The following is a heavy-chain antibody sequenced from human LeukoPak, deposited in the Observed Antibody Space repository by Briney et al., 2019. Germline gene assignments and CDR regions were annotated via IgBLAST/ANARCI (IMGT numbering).Heavy chain of an antibody. D-gene: IGHD3-22*01. Sequence: PGGSLRLSCAASGFMFSSYWMSWVRQTPGKGLEWVSGIRANKDNTYYADSVKGRFTISRDNSKNTLYLQMNSLTAEDTAVYYCAKGDLVVLSRNYFDYWGQGTLVTVSS. CDR1: GFMFSSYW. CDR3: AKGDLVVLSRNYFDY. CDR2: IRANKDNT. V-gene: IGHV3-23*01. J-gene: IGHJ4*02.